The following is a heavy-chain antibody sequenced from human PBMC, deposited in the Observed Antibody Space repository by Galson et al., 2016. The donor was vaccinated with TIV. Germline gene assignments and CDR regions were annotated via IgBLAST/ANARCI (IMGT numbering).Heavy chain of an antibody. Sequence: GRIEDYADSVKGRFTISRDDSRNTLYLQMNSLRTEDTAIYYCARRHQWLGGSFDAWGQGTMVAVSS. J-gene: IGHJ3*01. V-gene: IGHV3-30*01. CDR2: GRIE. D-gene: IGHD6-19*01. CDR3: ARRHQWLGGSFDA.